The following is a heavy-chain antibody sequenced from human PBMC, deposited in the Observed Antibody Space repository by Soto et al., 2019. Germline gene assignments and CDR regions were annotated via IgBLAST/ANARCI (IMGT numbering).Heavy chain of an antibody. Sequence: QVQLQESGPGLVRPSQTLSLTCTVSGGSFSSGAYFWSWIRQHPGQGLEWIGHIYHNGTTYYIPSLKSRVTISLDTSKRQFSLKLTSVTAADTAVYFCARDTPIPPFDHHYHMDVWGKGTTVTVSS. CDR3: ARDTPIPPFDHHYHMDV. CDR2: IYHNGTT. CDR1: GGSFSSGAYF. J-gene: IGHJ6*03. D-gene: IGHD2-21*01. V-gene: IGHV4-31*03.